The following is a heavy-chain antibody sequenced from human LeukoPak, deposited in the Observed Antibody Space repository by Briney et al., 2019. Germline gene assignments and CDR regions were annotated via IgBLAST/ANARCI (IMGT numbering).Heavy chain of an antibody. CDR1: GGSISSYY. CDR2: IYTSGST. D-gene: IGHD2-8*01. Sequence: SETLPLTCTVSGGSISSYYWSWIRQPAGKGLEWIGRIYTSGSTNYNPSLKSRVTMSVDTSKNQFSLKLSSVTAADTAVYYCARSIPDIVLNAFDIWGQGTMVTVSS. V-gene: IGHV4-4*07. CDR3: ARSIPDIVLNAFDI. J-gene: IGHJ3*02.